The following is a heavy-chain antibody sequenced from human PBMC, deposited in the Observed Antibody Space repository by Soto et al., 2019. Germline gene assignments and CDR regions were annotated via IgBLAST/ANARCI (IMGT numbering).Heavy chain of an antibody. CDR3: ARGQFYDLWSGYYLDY. Sequence: QVPLVQSGAEMKTPGSSVRVSCKASGGTFGKSVISWVRQAPGQGLEWMGGIIPIFGATHYAQKFQGRVTITADEFTTTAYMGLSSLQSEDTAVYYCARGQFYDLWSGYYLDYWGQGTLVTVSS. V-gene: IGHV1-69*01. D-gene: IGHD3-3*01. CDR1: GGTFGKSV. J-gene: IGHJ4*02. CDR2: IIPIFGAT.